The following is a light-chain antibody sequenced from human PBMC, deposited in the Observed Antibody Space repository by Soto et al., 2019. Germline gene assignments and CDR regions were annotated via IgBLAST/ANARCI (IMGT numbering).Light chain of an antibody. V-gene: IGLV2-14*01. J-gene: IGLJ1*01. CDR2: EVS. Sequence: QSVLTQPASVSGSPGQSITISCTGTSSDVGGYDYVSWYQQHPGKAPKLMIYEVSNRPSGVSSRFSGSKSGTSATLGITGLQTGDEADYYCGAWDSSLLPGLVFGSGTKVTVL. CDR1: SSDVGGYDY. CDR3: GAWDSSLLPGLV.